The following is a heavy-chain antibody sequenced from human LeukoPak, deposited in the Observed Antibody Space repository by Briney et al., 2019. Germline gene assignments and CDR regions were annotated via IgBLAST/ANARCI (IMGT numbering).Heavy chain of an antibody. J-gene: IGHJ4*02. CDR2: ISSSSSTI. CDR1: GFTFSSYS. CDR3: AKDSIVVVPAAEFDY. Sequence: PGGSLRLSCAASGFTFSSYSMNWVRQAPGKGLEWVSYISSSSSTIYYADSVKGRFTISRDNSKNTLYLQMNSLRAEDTAVYYCAKDSIVVVPAAEFDYWGQGTLVTVSS. V-gene: IGHV3-48*01. D-gene: IGHD2-2*01.